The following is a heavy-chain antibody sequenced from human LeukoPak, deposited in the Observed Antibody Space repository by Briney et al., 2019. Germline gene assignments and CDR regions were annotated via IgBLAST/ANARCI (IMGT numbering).Heavy chain of an antibody. J-gene: IGHJ4*02. D-gene: IGHD1-26*01. CDR1: GFTFSSYG. CDR3: AKDLGQYPASFDY. Sequence: QPGGSLRLSCAASGFTFSSYGMHWVRQAPGKGLEWVAVISYDGSNKYYADSVKGRFTISRDNSKNTLYLQMNSLRVEDTAVYYCAKDLGQYPASFDYWGQGTLVTVSS. V-gene: IGHV3-30*18. CDR2: ISYDGSNK.